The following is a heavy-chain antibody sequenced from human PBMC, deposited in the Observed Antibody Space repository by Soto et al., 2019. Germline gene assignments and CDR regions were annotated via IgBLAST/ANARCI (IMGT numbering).Heavy chain of an antibody. V-gene: IGHV3-74*01. J-gene: IGHJ4*02. D-gene: IGHD6-19*01. CDR2: INSDGSST. CDR1: GFTFSSYW. CDR3: ARGTRSSGWYLFGY. Sequence: GGSLRLSCAASGFTFSSYWMHWVRQAPGKGLVWVSRINSDGSSTSYADSVKGRFTISRDNAKNTLYLQMNSLRAEDTAVYYCARGTRSSGWYLFGYWGQGTLVTVSS.